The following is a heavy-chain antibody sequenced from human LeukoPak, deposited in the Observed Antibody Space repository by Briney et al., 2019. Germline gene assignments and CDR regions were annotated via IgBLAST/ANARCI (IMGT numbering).Heavy chain of an antibody. CDR2: ISSRSSNK. CDR3: AREGWDLNALDI. V-gene: IGHV3-11*04. J-gene: IGHJ3*02. D-gene: IGHD1-26*01. Sequence: PGGSLRLSCAASGFTFSNYYMSWIRQAPGKGLVWVSYISSRSSNKEYADSVKGRFTISRDNSKNSLFLQMDSLRAEDSAIYCCAREGWDLNALDIWGQGTMVTVSP. CDR1: GFTFSNYY.